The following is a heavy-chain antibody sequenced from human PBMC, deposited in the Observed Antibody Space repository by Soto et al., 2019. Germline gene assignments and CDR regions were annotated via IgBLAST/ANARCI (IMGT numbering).Heavy chain of an antibody. CDR3: VRDNSHIIVTPFDL. D-gene: IGHD2-21*01. J-gene: IGHJ4*02. CDR2: ISFRGTTT. V-gene: IGHV3-48*03. Sequence: LRLSCAASVFTFSNFEMNWVRQVPGKGLEWLSYISFRGTTTYYAGSVRGRFTISRDNAKNSVFLQMDSLRVEDTAIYYCVRDNSHIIVTPFDLWGQGTLVTVSS. CDR1: VFTFSNFE.